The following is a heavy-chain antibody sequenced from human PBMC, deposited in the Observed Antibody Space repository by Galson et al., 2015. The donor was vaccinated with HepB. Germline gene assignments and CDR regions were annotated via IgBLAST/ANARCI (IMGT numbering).Heavy chain of an antibody. CDR2: IIPIFGTA. CDR3: ARDDNYDYIWGSYRYTPSFDY. D-gene: IGHD3-16*02. V-gene: IGHV1-69*13. J-gene: IGHJ4*02. CDR1: GGTFSSYA. Sequence: SVKVSCKASGGTFSSYAISWVRQAPGQGLEWMGGIIPIFGTANYAQKFQGRVTITADESTSTAYMELSSLRSEDTAVYYCARDDNYDYIWGSYRYTPSFDYWGQGTLVTVSS.